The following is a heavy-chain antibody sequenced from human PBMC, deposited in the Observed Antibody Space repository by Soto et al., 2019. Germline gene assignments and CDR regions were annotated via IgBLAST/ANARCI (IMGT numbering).Heavy chain of an antibody. CDR1: GYTFTGHY. V-gene: IGHV1-2*04. CDR3: ASEPPHVVDSDFRAAYFTYFDQ. J-gene: IGHJ4*02. Sequence: QVQLVQSGAEVRKPGASVRVSCKASGYTFTGHYIHWVRQAPGQGLEWMGWINPNSGATNYAQKFQDCVSMSRDTSIIAAYMTLTSLRSDATHDYYCASEPPHVVDSDFRAAYFTYFDQWGQGTLVTVSS. D-gene: IGHD3-3*01. CDR2: INPNSGAT.